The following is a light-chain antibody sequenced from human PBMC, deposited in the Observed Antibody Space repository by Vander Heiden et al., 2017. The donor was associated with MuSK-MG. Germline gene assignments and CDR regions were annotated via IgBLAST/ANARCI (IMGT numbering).Light chain of an antibody. CDR2: DAT. J-gene: IGKJ5*01. Sequence: DIVLTQSPATLSLSPGARATLSCRASQSISSCLGWYQQKPGQAPRLLVYDATTRATGIPARFSGSGSGTDFTLTISSLEPEDFAIYYCQQRYTWPTFGQGTRLDIK. CDR1: QSISSC. V-gene: IGKV3-11*01. CDR3: QQRYTWPT.